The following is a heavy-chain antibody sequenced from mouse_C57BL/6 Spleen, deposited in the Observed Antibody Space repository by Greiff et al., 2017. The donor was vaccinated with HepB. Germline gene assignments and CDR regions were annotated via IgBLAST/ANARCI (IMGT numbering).Heavy chain of an antibody. D-gene: IGHD2-3*01. Sequence: EVQGVESGEGLVKPGGSLKLSCAASGFTFSSYAMSWVRQTPEKRLEWVAYISSGGDYIYYADTVKGRFTISRDNARNTLYLQMSSLKSEDTAMYYCTRAYDGFYYFDYWGQGTTLTVSS. V-gene: IGHV5-9-1*02. CDR3: TRAYDGFYYFDY. J-gene: IGHJ2*01. CDR2: ISSGGDYI. CDR1: GFTFSSYA.